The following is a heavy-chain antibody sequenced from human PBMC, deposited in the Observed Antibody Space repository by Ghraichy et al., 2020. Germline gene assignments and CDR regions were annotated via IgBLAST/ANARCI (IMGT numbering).Heavy chain of an antibody. CDR1: GFTFSSYW. Sequence: GGSLRLSCAASGFTFSSYWMSWVRQAPGKGLEWVANIKQDGSEKYYVDSVKGRFTISRDNAKNSLYLQMNSLRADDTAVYYCARDANRNYDFWSGHTPNFDYWGQGTLVTVSS. J-gene: IGHJ4*02. V-gene: IGHV3-7*01. CDR3: ARDANRNYDFWSGHTPNFDY. D-gene: IGHD3-3*01. CDR2: IKQDGSEK.